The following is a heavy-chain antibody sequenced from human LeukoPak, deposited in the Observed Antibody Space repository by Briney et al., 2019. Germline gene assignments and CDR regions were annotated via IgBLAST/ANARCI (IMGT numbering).Heavy chain of an antibody. D-gene: IGHD6-19*01. Sequence: SETLSLTCSVSGDSVSSSSYYWGWIRQPPGKGLERIGSIYFTGSTYYNPSLKSRVTISVDTSKNQFSLKLSSVTAADTAVYYCARGGSGWSFFRGGRYGYWGQGTLVTVSS. CDR2: IYFTGST. CDR1: GDSVSSSSYY. J-gene: IGHJ4*02. CDR3: ARGGSGWSFFRGGRYGY. V-gene: IGHV4-39*07.